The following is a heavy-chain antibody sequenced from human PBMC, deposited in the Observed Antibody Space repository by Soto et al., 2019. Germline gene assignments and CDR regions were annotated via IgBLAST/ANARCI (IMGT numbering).Heavy chain of an antibody. CDR2: IYHSGST. CDR3: ARVGLLRSWYDLGWFDP. J-gene: IGHJ5*02. V-gene: IGHV4-30-2*01. CDR1: GGSISSGGYS. Sequence: QLQLQESGSGLVKPSQTLSLTCAVSGGSISSGGYSWSWIRQPPGKGLEWIGYIYHSGSTYYNPSLKSRVTISVDRSKNQFSMKPSSVTAAETAVYYCARVGLLRSWYDLGWFDPWGQGTLVTVSS. D-gene: IGHD6-13*01.